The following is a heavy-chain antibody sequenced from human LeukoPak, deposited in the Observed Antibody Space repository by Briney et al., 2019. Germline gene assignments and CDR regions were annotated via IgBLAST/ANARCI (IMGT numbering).Heavy chain of an antibody. V-gene: IGHV1-2*07. CDR3: ARGTGAGGRGRLDS. CDR1: GYTFTDYY. Sequence: ASVKVSCKASGYTFTDYYINWVRQAPGQGLEWMGWINPNSGGTNYAHKFLGRVTMTRDTSISTAYMDLSGLRSDDTAVYFCARGTGAGGRGRLDSWGQGTLCTVSS. CDR2: INPNSGGT. J-gene: IGHJ4*02. D-gene: IGHD6-13*01.